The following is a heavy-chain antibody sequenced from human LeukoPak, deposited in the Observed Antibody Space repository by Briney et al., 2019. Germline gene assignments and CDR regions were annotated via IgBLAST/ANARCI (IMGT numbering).Heavy chain of an antibody. D-gene: IGHD3-22*01. CDR2: IYYSGST. Sequence: SETLSLTCTVSGGSLSSSSYYWGWIRQPPGKGLEWIGSIYYSGSTYYNPSLKSRVTISVDTSKDQFSLKLSSVTAADTAVYYCATRYYYDSSGSPKNNWFDPWGQGTLVTVSS. CDR1: GGSLSSSSYY. CDR3: ATRYYYDSSGSPKNNWFDP. J-gene: IGHJ5*02. V-gene: IGHV4-39*07.